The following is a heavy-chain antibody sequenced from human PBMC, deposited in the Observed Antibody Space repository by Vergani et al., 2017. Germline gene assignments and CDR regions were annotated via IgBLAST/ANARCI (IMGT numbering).Heavy chain of an antibody. Sequence: QVQLQESGPGLVKPSQTLSLTCPVSSDSTSGGRYYWSWIRQPAGKGLEWIGRIYTSGSANYNPSLKSRVTISVNTSKNQFSLNLSSVTAADTAVYYCAISSMGTTVFDYWGQGILVTVSS. V-gene: IGHV4-61*02. CDR3: AISSMGTTVFDY. D-gene: IGHD1-26*01. J-gene: IGHJ4*02. CDR1: SDSTSGGRYY. CDR2: IYTSGSA.